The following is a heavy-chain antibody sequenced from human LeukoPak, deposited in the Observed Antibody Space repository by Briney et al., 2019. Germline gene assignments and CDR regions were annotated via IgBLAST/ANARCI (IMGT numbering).Heavy chain of an antibody. CDR3: ARLPRRMVRGVIKYWYFDL. D-gene: IGHD3-10*01. Sequence: PSETLSLTCAVYGGSFSGCYWSWIRQPPGKGLEWIGEINHSGSTNYNPSLKSRVTISVDTSKNQFSLKLSSVTAADTAVYYCARLPRRMVRGVIKYWYFDLWGRGTLVTVSS. CDR2: INHSGST. V-gene: IGHV4-34*01. J-gene: IGHJ2*01. CDR1: GGSFSGCY.